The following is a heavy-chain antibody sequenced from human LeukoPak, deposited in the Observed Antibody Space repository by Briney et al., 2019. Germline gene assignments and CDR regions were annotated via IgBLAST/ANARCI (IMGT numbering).Heavy chain of an antibody. CDR3: ARGGSAFDY. CDR2: INTNTGNP. Sequence: ASVKVSCKSSGHTISSSVMNRVRQAAGQGLEWMGWINTNTGNPTYAQGFTGRFVFSLDTSVSTAYLQISGLKAEDTAVYYCARGGSAFDYWGQGTLVTVSS. CDR1: GHTISSSV. V-gene: IGHV7-4-1*02. J-gene: IGHJ4*02. D-gene: IGHD3-10*01.